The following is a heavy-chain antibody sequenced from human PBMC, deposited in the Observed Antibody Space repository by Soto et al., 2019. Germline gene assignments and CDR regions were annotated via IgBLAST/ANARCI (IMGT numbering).Heavy chain of an antibody. Sequence: EVQLLESGGDLIQPGGSLRLSCAASGFTFNIYAMTWVRQAPGKGLEWVSAISRYGDITYYADSVEGRFSISRDNSMNTRYLQMNSLRAEDTAVYYCAKDRYLDHDSRGYLFDNWGQGTLVTVSS. CDR2: ISRYGDIT. J-gene: IGHJ4*02. CDR1: GFTFNIYA. V-gene: IGHV3-23*01. D-gene: IGHD3-22*01. CDR3: AKDRYLDHDSRGYLFDN.